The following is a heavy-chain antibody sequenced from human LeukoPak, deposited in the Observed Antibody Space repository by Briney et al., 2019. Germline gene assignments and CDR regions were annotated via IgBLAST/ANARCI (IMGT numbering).Heavy chain of an antibody. CDR1: GDTFSSYA. CDR3: ARLSCGGDCRRFDY. Sequence: GASVKVSCKASGDTFSSYAISWVRQAPGQGLEWMGRIIPIFGTANYAQKFQGRVTITTDESTSTAYMELSSLRSEDTAVYYCARLSCGGDCRRFDYWGQGTLVTVSS. CDR2: IIPIFGTA. D-gene: IGHD2-21*02. J-gene: IGHJ4*02. V-gene: IGHV1-69*05.